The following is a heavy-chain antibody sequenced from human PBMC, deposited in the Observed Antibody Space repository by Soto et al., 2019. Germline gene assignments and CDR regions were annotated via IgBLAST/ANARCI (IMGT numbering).Heavy chain of an antibody. Sequence: GESLKISCKGSGYSFTSYWIGWVRQMPGKGLEWMGIIYPGDSDTRYSPSFQGQVTISADKSISTAYLQWSSLKASDTAMYYCTRVLWFGESSHGMDVWGQGTTVTVSS. V-gene: IGHV5-51*01. CDR1: GYSFTSYW. D-gene: IGHD3-10*01. J-gene: IGHJ6*02. CDR3: TRVLWFGESSHGMDV. CDR2: IYPGDSDT.